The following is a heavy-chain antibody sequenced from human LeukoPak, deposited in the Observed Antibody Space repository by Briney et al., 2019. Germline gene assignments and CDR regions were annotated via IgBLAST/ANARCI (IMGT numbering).Heavy chain of an antibody. CDR3: AKGLDRYSYGQIPDY. D-gene: IGHD5-18*01. J-gene: IGHJ4*02. Sequence: PGGSLRLSCAASGFTFSSYAMIWVRQAPGKGLEWVSAISGSGGSTYYANSVKGRFTISRDNSKNTLYLQMNSLRAEDTAVYYCAKGLDRYSYGQIPDYWGQGTLVTVSS. CDR2: ISGSGGST. CDR1: GFTFSSYA. V-gene: IGHV3-23*01.